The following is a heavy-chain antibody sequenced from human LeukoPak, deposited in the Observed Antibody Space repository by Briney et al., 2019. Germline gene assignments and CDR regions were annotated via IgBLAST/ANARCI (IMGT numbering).Heavy chain of an antibody. CDR1: GFTFSSYW. D-gene: IGHD6-6*01. V-gene: IGHV3-74*01. CDR2: INTDGSST. CDR3: ARPGSSSGPEYFQH. J-gene: IGHJ1*01. Sequence: GGSLRLSCAASGFTFSSYWMHWVRQAPGKGLVWVSRINTDGSSTSYADSVKGRFTISRDNAKNTLYLQMNSLRAEDTAVYYCARPGSSSGPEYFQHWGQGTLVTVSS.